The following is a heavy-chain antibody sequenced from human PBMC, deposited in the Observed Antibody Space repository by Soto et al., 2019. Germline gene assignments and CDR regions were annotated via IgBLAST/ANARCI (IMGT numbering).Heavy chain of an antibody. D-gene: IGHD3-22*01. V-gene: IGHV4-31*03. J-gene: IGHJ5*02. CDR2: ISDSEST. CDR1: GGSISDGYY. Sequence: SETLSLTCTVSGGSISDGYYWSWIRQHPGKGLEWIGSISDSESTSYNPSLKSRLTISVDTSKNQFSLNLRSVTAADTAVYYCARRDRSGFSYWLDTWGQGTLVTAPQ. CDR3: ARRDRSGFSYWLDT.